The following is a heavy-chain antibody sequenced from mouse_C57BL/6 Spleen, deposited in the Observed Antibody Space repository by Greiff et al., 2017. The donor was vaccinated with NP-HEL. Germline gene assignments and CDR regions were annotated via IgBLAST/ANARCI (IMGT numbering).Heavy chain of an antibody. CDR3: ALDSSGPFAD. CDR1: GYTFTSYW. Sequence: QVQLQQPGAELVRPGSSVKLSCKASGYTFTSYWMDWVKQRPGQGLEWIGNIYPSDSETHYNQKFKDKATLTVDKSSSTAYMQLSSLTSEDSAVYYCALDSSGPFADWGQGTLVTVSA. J-gene: IGHJ3*01. D-gene: IGHD3-2*02. CDR2: IYPSDSET. V-gene: IGHV1-61*01.